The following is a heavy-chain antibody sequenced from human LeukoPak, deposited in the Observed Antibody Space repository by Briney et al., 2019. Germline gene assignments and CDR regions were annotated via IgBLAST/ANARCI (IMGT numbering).Heavy chain of an antibody. CDR3: ARVSGTGYSSGWYPY. J-gene: IGHJ4*02. CDR1: GYTFTGYY. Sequence: ASVKVSCKASGYTFTGYYMHWVRQAPGQGLEWMGWINPNSGGTNYAQKFQGRVTMTRDTSISTAYMELSRLRSDDTAVYYCARVSGTGYSSGWYPYWGQETLVTVSS. V-gene: IGHV1-2*02. CDR2: INPNSGGT. D-gene: IGHD6-19*01.